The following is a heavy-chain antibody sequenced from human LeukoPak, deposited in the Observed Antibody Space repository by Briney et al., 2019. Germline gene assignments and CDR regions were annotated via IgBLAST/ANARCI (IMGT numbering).Heavy chain of an antibody. D-gene: IGHD4-17*01. Sequence: ASVKVSCKVSGYTLTELSMHWVRQAPGKGLEWMGGFDPEDGETIYAQKFQGRVTMTEDTSTDTAYMELSSLRSEDTAVYYCARGTVEQDYGDYEEGYYFDYWGQGTLVTVSS. CDR3: ARGTVEQDYGDYEEGYYFDY. CDR2: FDPEDGET. CDR1: GYTLTELS. V-gene: IGHV1-24*01. J-gene: IGHJ4*02.